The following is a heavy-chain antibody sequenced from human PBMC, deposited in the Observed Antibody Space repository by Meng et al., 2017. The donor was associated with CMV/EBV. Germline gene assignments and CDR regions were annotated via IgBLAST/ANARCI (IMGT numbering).Heavy chain of an antibody. CDR3: ARVGYYYERGLDY. CDR2: IYYSGST. J-gene: IGHJ4*02. CDR1: GGSIRISSYY. D-gene: IGHD3-22*01. V-gene: IGHV4-39*07. Sequence: HLKEYGHELVNTSKTLFATCQVAGGSIRISSYYWGRIRQPPGKGLEWIGSIYYSGSTYYNPSLKSRVPISVDTSKNQFSLKLSSVTAADTAVYYCARVGYYYERGLDYWGQGTLVTVSS.